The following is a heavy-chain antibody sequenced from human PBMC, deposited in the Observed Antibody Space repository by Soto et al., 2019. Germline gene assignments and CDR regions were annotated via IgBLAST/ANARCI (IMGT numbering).Heavy chain of an antibody. CDR2: GHYSGSS. V-gene: IGHV4-59*01. Sequence: SSETLSLTCTLSGDSISSYYWTWIRQAPGKGLEWIGYGHYSGSSKYNPSLKSRVSISVDTSKNQFSLKLSSVTAADTAFYYCSRDLGSVLSDWGQGTLVTVSS. CDR3: SRDLGSVLSD. D-gene: IGHD2-8*02. J-gene: IGHJ4*02. CDR1: GDSISSYY.